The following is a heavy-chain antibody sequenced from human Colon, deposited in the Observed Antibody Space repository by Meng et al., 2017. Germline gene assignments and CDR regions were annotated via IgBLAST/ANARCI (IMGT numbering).Heavy chain of an antibody. J-gene: IGHJ4*02. CDR2: IYQSGST. CDR1: GGSISSNNW. D-gene: IGHD4-23*01. Sequence: QASGPGLVKPSGTLSLTCTVSGGSISSNNWWSWVRQSPGRGLEWIGEIYQSGSTNYSPSLKSRVTISLDKSKNQFSLKVSYMTAADTAVYSCARVPTTVDPFESWGQGTLVTVSS. V-gene: IGHV4-4*02. CDR3: ARVPTTVDPFES.